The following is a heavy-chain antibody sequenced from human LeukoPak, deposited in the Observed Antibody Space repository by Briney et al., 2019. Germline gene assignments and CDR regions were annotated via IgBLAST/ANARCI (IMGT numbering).Heavy chain of an antibody. V-gene: IGHV3-23*01. D-gene: IGHD3-22*01. Sequence: SGGSLRLSCAASGFTFGTCGMNWVRQAPGKGLEWVSGIGSSGTTYYAGSVKGRFTVSRDNSKNTLYLQMNSLGAEDTAVYYCAKGTTSGYNDALDIWGQGTMVTVSS. CDR3: AKGTTSGYNDALDI. J-gene: IGHJ3*02. CDR2: IGSSGTT. CDR1: GFTFGTCG.